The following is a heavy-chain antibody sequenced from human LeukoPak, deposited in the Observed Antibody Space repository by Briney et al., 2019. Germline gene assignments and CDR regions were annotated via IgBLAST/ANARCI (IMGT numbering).Heavy chain of an antibody. CDR2: ISGSGGST. Sequence: GGSLRLSCAASGFTFSSYAMSWVRQAPGKGLEWVSAISGSGGSTYYADSVKGRFTISRDNSKNTLYLQMNSLRAEDTAVYYCAKDPWAYYDFRSGYPPPDYWGQGTLVTVSS. CDR3: AKDPWAYYDFRSGYPPPDY. CDR1: GFTFSSYA. J-gene: IGHJ4*02. D-gene: IGHD3-3*01. V-gene: IGHV3-23*01.